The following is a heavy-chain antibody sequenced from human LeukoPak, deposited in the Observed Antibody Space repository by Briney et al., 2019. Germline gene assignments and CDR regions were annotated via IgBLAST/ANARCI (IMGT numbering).Heavy chain of an antibody. J-gene: IGHJ4*02. D-gene: IGHD4-17*01. CDR3: AKDVSKTTLTSPFRY. V-gene: IGHV3-23*01. CDR2: ITGSGGST. Sequence: GGSLRLSCAASGFTLSIYGMNGVRQAPGKGLEWVSGITGSGGSTYYADSVKGRFTISRDNSKNTLYLQMNSLRDEDTAVYHCAKDVSKTTLTSPFRYWGQGTLVTVSS. CDR1: GFTLSIYG.